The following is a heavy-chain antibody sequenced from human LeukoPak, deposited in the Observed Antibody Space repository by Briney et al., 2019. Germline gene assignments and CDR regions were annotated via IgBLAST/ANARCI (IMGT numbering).Heavy chain of an antibody. J-gene: IGHJ4*02. V-gene: IGHV3-30*02. D-gene: IGHD3-22*01. CDR2: IRYDGSNK. CDR1: GFIFSNYW. CDR3: AKDGNYYDSSGYGDY. Sequence: GGSLRLSCAGSGFIFSNYWMTWVRQAPGKGLEWVAFIRYDGSNKYYADSVKGRFTISRDNSKNTLYLQMNSLRAEDTAVYYCAKDGNYYDSSGYGDYWGQGTLVTVSS.